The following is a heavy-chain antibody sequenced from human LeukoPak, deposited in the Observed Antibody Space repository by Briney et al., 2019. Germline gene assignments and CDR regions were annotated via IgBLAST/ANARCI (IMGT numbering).Heavy chain of an antibody. V-gene: IGHV4-59*08. D-gene: IGHD4-23*01. CDR1: GGSISGYY. CDR3: ARHYYGGSGASDI. Sequence: SETLSLTCTVSGGSISGYYWSWIRQPPGKGLEWIGYIYYSGTTYYNPSLKSRVTTSVDTSKNQFSLNLSSVTAADTAVYYCARHYYGGSGASDIWGQGTMVTVSS. CDR2: IYYSGTT. J-gene: IGHJ3*02.